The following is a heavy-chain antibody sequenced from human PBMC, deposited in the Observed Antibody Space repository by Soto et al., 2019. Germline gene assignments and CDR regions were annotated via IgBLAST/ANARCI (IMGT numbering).Heavy chain of an antibody. CDR2: IYYSGST. CDR1: GWSISSYY. CDR3: AREGVTRNYYYYGMDV. Sequence: SETLSLTRTVSGWSISSYYWSWVPQPPGKGLEWIGYIYYSGSTNYNPSLKSRVTISVDTSKNQFSLKLSSVTAADTAVYYCAREGVTRNYYYYGMDVWGQGTTVTVSS. D-gene: IGHD2-21*02. J-gene: IGHJ6*02. V-gene: IGHV4-59*01.